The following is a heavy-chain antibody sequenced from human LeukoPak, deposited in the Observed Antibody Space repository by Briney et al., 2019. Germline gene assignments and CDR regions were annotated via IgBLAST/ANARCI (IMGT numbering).Heavy chain of an antibody. D-gene: IGHD3-10*01. CDR2: IKQDGSEK. CDR1: GFTFSSYW. CDR3: ARENYYGSGAYMDV. J-gene: IGHJ6*03. Sequence: GGSLRLSCAASGFTFSSYWMSWVRQAPGKGLEWVADIKQDGSEKYYVDSVKGRFTISRDNAKNSLYLQMNSLRAEDTAVYYCARENYYGSGAYMDVWGNGTTVTVSS. V-gene: IGHV3-7*01.